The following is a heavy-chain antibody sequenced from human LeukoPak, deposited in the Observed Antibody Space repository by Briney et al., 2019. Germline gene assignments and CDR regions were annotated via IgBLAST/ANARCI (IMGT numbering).Heavy chain of an antibody. Sequence: GGSLRLSCAASGFTFSDYYMSWIRQAPGKGLEGVSYISSSGSTIYYADSVKGRFTISRDNAKNLLYLQMNSLRAEDTAVYYCARDRPVYYYDSSGPDYWGQGTLVTVSS. CDR1: GFTFSDYY. V-gene: IGHV3-11*01. CDR3: ARDRPVYYYDSSGPDY. J-gene: IGHJ4*02. CDR2: ISSSGSTI. D-gene: IGHD3-22*01.